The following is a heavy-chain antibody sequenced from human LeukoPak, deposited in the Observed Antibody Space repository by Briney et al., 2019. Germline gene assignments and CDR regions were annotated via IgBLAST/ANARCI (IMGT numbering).Heavy chain of an antibody. CDR2: IYYSGST. V-gene: IGHV4-59*01. D-gene: IGHD3-22*01. Sequence: SETLSLTCTVSGGSISSYYWSWIRQPPAKGLELIGYIYYSGSTNYNPSLKSRVTISVDTSKNQFSLKLSSVTAADTAVYYCARVRDSSGYDYYYYMDVWGKGTTVTVSS. J-gene: IGHJ6*03. CDR3: ARVRDSSGYDYYYYMDV. CDR1: GGSISSYY.